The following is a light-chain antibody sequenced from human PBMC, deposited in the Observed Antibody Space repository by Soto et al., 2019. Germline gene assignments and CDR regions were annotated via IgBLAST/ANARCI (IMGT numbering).Light chain of an antibody. CDR3: QSYDNRLGAYLV. J-gene: IGLJ1*01. Sequence: QSVVTQPPSVSGAPGQRVTISCTGTSSNIGAGYDVHWYQHLPGTAPKLLIYGNSNRPPGVPGRFSGSKSGTSASLAIAGLQADDEGHYYCQSYDNRLGAYLVFGTGTKLTVL. CDR2: GNS. CDR1: SSNIGAGYD. V-gene: IGLV1-40*01.